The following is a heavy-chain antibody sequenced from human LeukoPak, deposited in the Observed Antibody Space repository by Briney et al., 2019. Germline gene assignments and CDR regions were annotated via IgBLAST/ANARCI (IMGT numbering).Heavy chain of an antibody. J-gene: IGHJ4*02. CDR2: INHSGST. CDR1: GGSFSGYY. D-gene: IGHD5-18*01. Sequence: SETLSLTCAVYGGSFSGYYWSWIRQPPGKGLEWIGEINHSGSTNYNPSLKSRVTISVDKSKNLFSLKLSSVTAADSAVYYCARGYSYGFPLDFWGQGTLVTVSS. V-gene: IGHV4-34*01. CDR3: ARGYSYGFPLDF.